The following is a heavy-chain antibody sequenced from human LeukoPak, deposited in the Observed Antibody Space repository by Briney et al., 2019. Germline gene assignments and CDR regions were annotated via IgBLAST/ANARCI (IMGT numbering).Heavy chain of an antibody. Sequence: SETLSLTCTVSGYSISSGYYWGWIRQPPGKGLEWIGSIHHSGSTYYNPSLKSRVTISVDTSKNQFSLKLSSVTAADTAVYYCARGIAAAVKYNWFDPWGQGTLVTVSS. CDR1: GYSISSGYY. D-gene: IGHD6-13*01. CDR2: IHHSGST. CDR3: ARGIAAAVKYNWFDP. J-gene: IGHJ5*02. V-gene: IGHV4-38-2*02.